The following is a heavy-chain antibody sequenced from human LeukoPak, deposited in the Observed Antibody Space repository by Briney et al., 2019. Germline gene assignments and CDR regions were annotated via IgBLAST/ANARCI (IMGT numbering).Heavy chain of an antibody. D-gene: IGHD6-19*01. Sequence: GGSPRLSCSASGFTFSSYAMEWVRQAPGKGLEYVSAISSSGDSTYYADSVKGRFTISRDNSKNTLYLQMNSLRPEDAAVYYCAKDGMAVVGTAPLDYWGQGILVTVSS. CDR1: GFTFSSYA. J-gene: IGHJ4*02. CDR3: AKDGMAVVGTAPLDY. CDR2: ISSSGDST. V-gene: IGHV3-64D*09.